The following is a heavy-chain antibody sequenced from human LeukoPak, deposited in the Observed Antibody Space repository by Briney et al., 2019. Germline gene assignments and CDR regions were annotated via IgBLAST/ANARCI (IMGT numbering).Heavy chain of an antibody. Sequence: GGSLRLSCAASGFTFSSYSMNWVRQAPGKGLEWVSSISSSSSYIYYADSVKGRFTISRDNAKNSLYLQMNSLRAEDTAVYYCATYYGSGSYNNKLIDYWGQGTLVTVPS. J-gene: IGHJ4*02. V-gene: IGHV3-21*01. CDR3: ATYYGSGSYNNKLIDY. D-gene: IGHD3-10*01. CDR1: GFTFSSYS. CDR2: ISSSSSYI.